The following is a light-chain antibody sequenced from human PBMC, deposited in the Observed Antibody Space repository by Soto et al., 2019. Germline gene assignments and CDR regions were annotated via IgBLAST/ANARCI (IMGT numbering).Light chain of an antibody. Sequence: QSVLTQPPSVSGAPGQRVTISCTGSSSNIGAGYDGHWYQQFPGTTPKFLIYGNTNRPSGVPDRFSASKSGTSASLDITGLQDEDEAEYFCQSYYSSLTVVFGGGTKLTVL. V-gene: IGLV1-40*01. CDR2: GNT. CDR1: SSNIGAGYD. CDR3: QSYYSSLTVV. J-gene: IGLJ2*01.